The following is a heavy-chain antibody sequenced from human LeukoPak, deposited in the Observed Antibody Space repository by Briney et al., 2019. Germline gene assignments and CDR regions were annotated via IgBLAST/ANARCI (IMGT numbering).Heavy chain of an antibody. D-gene: IGHD3-22*01. Sequence: SETLSLTCAVYGGSFSGYYWSWIRQPPGKGLEWIGEIDHSGSTNYNPSLKSRVTISLDTSRNQFSLKLNSVTAADTAVYYCAKSNGYGLIDIWGQGTMVTVSS. CDR1: GGSFSGYY. J-gene: IGHJ3*02. CDR3: AKSNGYGLIDI. CDR2: IDHSGST. V-gene: IGHV4-34*01.